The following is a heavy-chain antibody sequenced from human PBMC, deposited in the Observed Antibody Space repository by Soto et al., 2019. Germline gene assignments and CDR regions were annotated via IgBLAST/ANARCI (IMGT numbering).Heavy chain of an antibody. Sequence: EVQLVESGGGLIQPGGXLXLSCAXSGFSFXSYEMNWXRQAXGKGLEWVSYIRSSGTTIYYADSVKGRFTISRDNAKNSLFLQMNSLRAEDTAVYYCAGGLWGGNLVTSPFDFWGQGALVTVSS. CDR2: IRSSGTTI. CDR1: GFSFXSYE. D-gene: IGHD3-3*01. V-gene: IGHV3-48*03. J-gene: IGHJ4*02. CDR3: AGGLWGGNLVTSPFDF.